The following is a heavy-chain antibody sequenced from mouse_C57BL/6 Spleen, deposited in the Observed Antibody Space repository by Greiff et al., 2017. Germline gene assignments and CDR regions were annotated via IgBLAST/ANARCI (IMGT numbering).Heavy chain of an antibody. CDR2: ISSGGSYT. J-gene: IGHJ2*01. CDR3: ARPIQYYFDY. Sequence: EVQLVESGGDLVKPGGSLKLSCAASGFTFSSYGMSWVRQTPDKRLEWVATISSGGSYTYYPDSVKGRFTISRDNAKNTLYLQMSSLKSEDTAMYYCARPIQYYFDYWGQGTTLTVSS. CDR1: GFTFSSYG. V-gene: IGHV5-6*01.